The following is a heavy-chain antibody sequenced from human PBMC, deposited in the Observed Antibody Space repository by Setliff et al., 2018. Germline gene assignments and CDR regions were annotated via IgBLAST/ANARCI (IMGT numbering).Heavy chain of an antibody. CDR3: ARSETCHSTHCSPYDY. Sequence: PGGSLRLSCAASGFTFSSYSMNWVRQAPGKGLEWVSYISSRSSTMYYADSVKGRFTISRDNAENSLYLQMNSLRAEDTAVYYCARSETCHSTHCSPYDYWGQGTPVTVSS. CDR1: GFTFSSYS. J-gene: IGHJ4*02. CDR2: ISSRSSTM. D-gene: IGHD2-2*01. V-gene: IGHV3-48*04.